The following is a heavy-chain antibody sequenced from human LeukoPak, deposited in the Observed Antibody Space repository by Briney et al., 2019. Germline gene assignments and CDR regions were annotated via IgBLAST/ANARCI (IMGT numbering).Heavy chain of an antibody. CDR1: GLTVSSNY. CDR3: ARGPCSGGSCHFDY. V-gene: IGHV3-53*01. Sequence: GGSLRLSCAASGLTVSSNYMSWVRQAPGKGLEWVSVIYSGGSTYYADSVKGRFTISRDNSKNTLYLQMNSLRAEDTAVYYCARGPCSGGSCHFDYWGQGTLVTVSS. J-gene: IGHJ4*02. D-gene: IGHD2-15*01. CDR2: IYSGGST.